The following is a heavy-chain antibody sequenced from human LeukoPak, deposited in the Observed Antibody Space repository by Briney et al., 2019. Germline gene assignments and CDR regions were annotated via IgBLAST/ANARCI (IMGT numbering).Heavy chain of an antibody. J-gene: IGHJ4*02. Sequence: GGSLRLSCAASGLTFSSYWMHWVRQVPGKGLVWVSRINSDGSSTSYADSVKGRFTISRDNAKKTLYLQMNSLRAEDTAVYYCARDGGSYYTHFDYWGQGTLVTVSS. V-gene: IGHV3-74*01. CDR2: INSDGSST. CDR1: GLTFSSYW. D-gene: IGHD1-26*01. CDR3: ARDGGSYYTHFDY.